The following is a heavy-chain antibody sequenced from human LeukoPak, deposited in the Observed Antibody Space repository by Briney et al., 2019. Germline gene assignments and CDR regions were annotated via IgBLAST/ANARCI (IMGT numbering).Heavy chain of an antibody. Sequence: GGSLRLSCAASGFIVSGYWMNWVRHAPGKGLVWVSRMNSDGSITDYADSVKGRFTISTDTATNTLYLRMDSLRAEDMGVYYCARASPMIDYWGQGTLVIVSS. D-gene: IGHD3-22*01. J-gene: IGHJ4*02. CDR1: GFIVSGYW. CDR2: MNSDGSIT. CDR3: ARASPMIDY. V-gene: IGHV3-74*01.